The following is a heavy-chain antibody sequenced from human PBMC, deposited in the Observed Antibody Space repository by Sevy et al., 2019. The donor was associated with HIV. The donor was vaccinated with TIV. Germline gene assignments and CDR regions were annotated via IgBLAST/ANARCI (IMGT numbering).Heavy chain of an antibody. CDR2: NYPSDSDT. CDR1: GNNFNSYW. V-gene: IGHV5-51*01. CDR3: ARSGYSGYAFDY. J-gene: IGHJ4*02. D-gene: IGHD5-12*01. Sequence: GESLKISCKGFGNNFNSYWIGWVRQMPGKGLELMGFNYPSDSDTRYSPPFQGQVTISADKSISTAYLQWSSLKASDTAIYYCARSGYSGYAFDYWGQGTLVTVSS.